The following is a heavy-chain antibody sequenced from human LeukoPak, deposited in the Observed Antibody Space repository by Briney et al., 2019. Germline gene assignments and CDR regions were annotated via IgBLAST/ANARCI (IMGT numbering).Heavy chain of an antibody. D-gene: IGHD3-10*01. CDR1: GGTFSSYA. Sequence: GASVKVSCKASGGTFSSYAISWVRQAPGQGLEWMGGIIPIFGTANYAQKFQGRVTITADKSTSTAYMELSSLRSEDTAVYYCARAGTPYGSGERGFDYWGQGTLVTVSS. CDR2: IIPIFGTA. V-gene: IGHV1-69*06. CDR3: ARAGTPYGSGERGFDY. J-gene: IGHJ4*02.